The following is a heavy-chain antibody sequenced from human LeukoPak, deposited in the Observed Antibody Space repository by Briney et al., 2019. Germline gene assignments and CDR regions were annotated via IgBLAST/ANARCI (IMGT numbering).Heavy chain of an antibody. CDR1: GLTFIKYS. J-gene: IGHJ4*02. CDR2: ITGSGAFT. V-gene: IGHV3-23*01. Sequence: GGSLRLSCAASGLTFIKYSMTWVRQAPGKGLEWVAAITGSGAFTDYADSVKGRFTISRDNSKNTLYLQMNSLRAEDTAIYYCAKRSAESSGYFDYWGRGTLVTVSS. D-gene: IGHD6-19*01. CDR3: AKRSAESSGYFDY.